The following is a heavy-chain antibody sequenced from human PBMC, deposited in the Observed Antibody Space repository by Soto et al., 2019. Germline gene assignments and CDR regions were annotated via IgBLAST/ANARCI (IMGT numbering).Heavy chain of an antibody. D-gene: IGHD3-22*01. J-gene: IGHJ4*02. CDR3: SRTYDSSGICRPFSI. CDR1: GYTFTSYG. CDR2: ISAFNGNT. Sequence: QVQLVQSGAEVKKPGASVKVSCKASGYTFTSYGISWVRQAPGQGLEWMGWISAFNGNTHYAQKLQGRVTMTTDTPTSTASMELRRLRSDDTAVYYCSRTYDSSGICRPFSIWGQGTLVTVSS. V-gene: IGHV1-18*01.